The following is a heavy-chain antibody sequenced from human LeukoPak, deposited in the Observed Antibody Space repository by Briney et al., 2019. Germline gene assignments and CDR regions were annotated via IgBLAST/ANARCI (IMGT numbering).Heavy chain of an antibody. J-gene: IGHJ6*04. Sequence: SETLSLTCAVYGGSFSGYYWSWIRQPPGKGLEWIGEINHSGSTNYNPSLKSRVTISVDTSKNQFSLKLSSVTAADTAVYYCARGPEIQLWPPPQPPPPGMDVWAKGPRSPSPQ. D-gene: IGHD5-18*01. V-gene: IGHV4-34*01. CDR1: GGSFSGYY. CDR2: INHSGST. CDR3: ARGPEIQLWPPPQPPPPGMDV.